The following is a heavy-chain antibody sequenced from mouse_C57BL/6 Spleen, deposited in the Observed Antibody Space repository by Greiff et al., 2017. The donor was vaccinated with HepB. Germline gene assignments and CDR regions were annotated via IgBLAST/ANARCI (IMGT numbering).Heavy chain of an antibody. Sequence: EVQLQQSGAELVRPGASVKLSCTASGFNIKDYYMHWVKQRPEQGLEWIGWIDPEDGDTEYAPTFQGKATMTADTSSNTSYLQLSSLTSEDTAVYYCTTRDYYAMDYWGQGTSVTVSS. J-gene: IGHJ4*01. CDR1: GFNIKDYY. CDR2: IDPEDGDT. V-gene: IGHV14-1*01. CDR3: TTRDYYAMDY.